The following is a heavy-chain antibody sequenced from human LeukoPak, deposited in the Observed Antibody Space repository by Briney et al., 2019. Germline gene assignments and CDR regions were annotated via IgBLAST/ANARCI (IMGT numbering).Heavy chain of an antibody. CDR1: GFTFSNYW. CDR3: ARGIDDLWGAYHY. J-gene: IGHJ4*02. Sequence: GGSLRLACVGSGFTFSNYWLNWVRHTPGKGLEWVANIKQDGSAKYFVDSVKGRFTISRDNAENSVYLQMNNLRADDTGVYYCARGIDDLWGAYHYWGQGTLVTVSS. V-gene: IGHV3-7*01. D-gene: IGHD3-3*01. CDR2: IKQDGSAK.